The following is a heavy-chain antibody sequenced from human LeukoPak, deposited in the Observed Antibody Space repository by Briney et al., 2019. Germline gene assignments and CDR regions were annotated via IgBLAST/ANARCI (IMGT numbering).Heavy chain of an antibody. Sequence: PSETLSLTCTVSGDSFSSGTYYWSWIRQPPGKGLEWIGEINHSGSTNYNPSLKSRVTISVDTSKNQFSLKLSSVTAADTAVYYCARRVFSPIAVAGTFSFGWFDPWGQGTLVTVSS. CDR3: ARRVFSPIAVAGTFSFGWFDP. CDR2: INHSGST. V-gene: IGHV4-34*01. J-gene: IGHJ5*02. CDR1: GDSFSSGTYY. D-gene: IGHD6-19*01.